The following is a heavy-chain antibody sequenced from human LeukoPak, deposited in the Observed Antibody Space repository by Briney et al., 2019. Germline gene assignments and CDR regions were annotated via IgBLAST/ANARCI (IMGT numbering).Heavy chain of an antibody. J-gene: IGHJ4*02. CDR1: GLPFSSLR. CDR3: ARRGSYCGGDCYYYFDY. CDR2: FSSSSSYI. Sequence: GGSLNSSCEAFGLPFSSLRMNWVAQAPGKGLGWVSSFSSSSSYIYYADSVKGRFTISRDNAKNSLYLQMNSLRAEDTAVYYCARRGSYCGGDCYYYFDYWGQGTLVTVSS. D-gene: IGHD2-21*02. V-gene: IGHV3-21*01.